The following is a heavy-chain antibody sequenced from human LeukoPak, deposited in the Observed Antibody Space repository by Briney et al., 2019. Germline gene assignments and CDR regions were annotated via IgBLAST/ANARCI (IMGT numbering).Heavy chain of an antibody. CDR2: ISYDGSNK. D-gene: IGHD3-3*01. CDR1: GFTFSSYA. V-gene: IGHV3-30-3*01. CDR3: ARAFTIFGVVPPWFDP. Sequence: GGSLRLSCAASGFTFSSYAMSWVRQAPGKRLEWVAVISYDGSNKYYADSVKGRFTISRDNSKNTLYLQMNSLRAEDTAVYYCARAFTIFGVVPPWFDPWGQGTLVTVSS. J-gene: IGHJ5*02.